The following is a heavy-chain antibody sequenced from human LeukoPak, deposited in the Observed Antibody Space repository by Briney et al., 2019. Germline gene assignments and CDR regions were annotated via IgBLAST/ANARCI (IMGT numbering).Heavy chain of an antibody. V-gene: IGHV4-59*01. D-gene: IGHD3-22*01. Sequence: PSETLSLTCTVSGGSISGYYWTWIRQPPGKGLEWIGDIHYSGSTNYNPSLKSRVTMSVDTSKRQFALKLSSVTAADTAVYYCARQTFSSGYRIFDYGGQGTLVTVSS. CDR3: ARQTFSSGYRIFDY. J-gene: IGHJ4*02. CDR2: IHYSGST. CDR1: GGSISGYY.